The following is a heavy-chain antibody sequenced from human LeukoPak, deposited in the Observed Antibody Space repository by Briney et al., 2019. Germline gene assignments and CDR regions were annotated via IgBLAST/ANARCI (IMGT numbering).Heavy chain of an antibody. CDR3: ARQAISGYDPPPFDS. V-gene: IGHV4-39*01. CDR1: GGSISSSSYY. J-gene: IGHJ4*02. D-gene: IGHD5-12*01. CDR2: IYYSGST. Sequence: SSETLSLTCTVSGGSISSSSYYWGWIRQPPGKGPEWIGSIYYSGSTYYNPSLKSRVTISVDTSKNQFSLKLSSVTAADTAVYYCARQAISGYDPPPFDSWGQGTLVTVSS.